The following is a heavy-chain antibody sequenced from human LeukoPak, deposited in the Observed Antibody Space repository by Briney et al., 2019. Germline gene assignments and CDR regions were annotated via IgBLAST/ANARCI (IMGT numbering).Heavy chain of an antibody. D-gene: IGHD6-19*01. CDR1: AGSISSYY. CDR3: ARAGWYAYYFDY. V-gene: IGHV4-59*01. J-gene: IGHJ4*02. CDR2: IYYSGST. Sequence: SETLSLTCTVAAGSISSYYWSWIRQPPGKGLEWIGYIYYSGSTYYNPSLKSRVTISVDTSKNQFSLKLSSVTAADTAVYYCARAGWYAYYFDYWGQGTLVTVSS.